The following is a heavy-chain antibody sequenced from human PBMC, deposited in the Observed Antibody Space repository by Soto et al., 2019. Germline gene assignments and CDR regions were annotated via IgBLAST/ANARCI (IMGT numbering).Heavy chain of an antibody. J-gene: IGHJ4*02. CDR1: GGAIDRAGSY. CDR2: IYHGGTT. D-gene: IGHD2-15*01. Sequence: QVQLQESGPGLVRPSQTLSLTCAVSGGAIDRAGSYWSWIRQIPGRGMAWIGHIYHGGTTDYNPSLKSRITMSVDTSKTQFSLELNSVTAAATAVYYCARYCIGGTCYARIDYWGQGTLVTVSS. CDR3: ARYCIGGTCYARIDY. V-gene: IGHV4-31*11.